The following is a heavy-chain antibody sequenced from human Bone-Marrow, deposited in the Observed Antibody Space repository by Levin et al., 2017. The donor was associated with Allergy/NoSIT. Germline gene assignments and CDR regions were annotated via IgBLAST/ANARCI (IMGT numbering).Heavy chain of an antibody. CDR1: GYTFTSYD. CDR2: MNPNSGNT. Sequence: GESLKISCKASGYTFTSYDINWVRQATGQGLEWMGWMNPNSGNTGYAQKFQGRVTMTRNTSISTAYMELSSLRSEDTAVYYCANGDDAFDIWGQGTMVTVSS. J-gene: IGHJ3*02. CDR3: ANGDDAFDI. V-gene: IGHV1-8*01. D-gene: IGHD3-10*01.